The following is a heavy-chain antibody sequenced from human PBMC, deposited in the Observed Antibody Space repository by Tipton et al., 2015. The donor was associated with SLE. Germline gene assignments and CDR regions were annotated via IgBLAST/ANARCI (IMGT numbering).Heavy chain of an antibody. CDR2: IYPTGRT. Sequence: TLSLTCTVYGGSLSGYWWSWIRQSPGKGLEWIGEIYPTGRTDYNPSLMSRVTISVDTSKNQFSLKLSSVTAADTAMYYCAVIDWSDYWGQGTLVTVSS. V-gene: IGHV4-34*01. CDR1: GGSLSGYW. D-gene: IGHD3-9*01. CDR3: AVIDWSDY. J-gene: IGHJ4*02.